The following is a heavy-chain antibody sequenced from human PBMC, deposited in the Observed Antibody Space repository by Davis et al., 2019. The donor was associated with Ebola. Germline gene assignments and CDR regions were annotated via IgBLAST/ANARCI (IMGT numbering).Heavy chain of an antibody. CDR3: TTPGGQDSGYDVFDI. J-gene: IGHJ3*02. V-gene: IGHV3-30*03. CDR1: GFTFSTYG. Sequence: GGSLRLSCAASGFTFSTYGMHWVRQAPGKGLEWVAVISYDGNNKYYADSVKGRFTISRDNSKNTLYLQMNSLRVEDTALYYCTTPGGQDSGYDVFDIWGQGTMVTVSS. CDR2: ISYDGNNK. D-gene: IGHD5-12*01.